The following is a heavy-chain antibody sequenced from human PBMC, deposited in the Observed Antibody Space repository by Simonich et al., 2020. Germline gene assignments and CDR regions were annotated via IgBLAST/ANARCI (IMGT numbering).Heavy chain of an antibody. CDR1: GFTFSSYG. J-gene: IGHJ5*02. CDR2: LCYDGSNK. Sequence: QVQLVESGGGVVQPGRSLRLSCAASGFTFSSYGMHWVRQAPGKGWGWVEVLCYDGSNKYYADSGKGRFTISRDNSKNTLYLQMNSLRAEDTAVYYCARAYSSSWYNWFDPWGQGTLVTVSS. D-gene: IGHD6-13*01. CDR3: ARAYSSSWYNWFDP. V-gene: IGHV3-33*01.